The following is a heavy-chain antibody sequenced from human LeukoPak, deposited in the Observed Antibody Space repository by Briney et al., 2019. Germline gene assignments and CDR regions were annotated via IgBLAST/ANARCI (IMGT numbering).Heavy chain of an antibody. CDR3: ARGSPYQH. Sequence: SETLSLTCTVSGGSISSSSYYWGWIRQPPGRGLEWIGSIYYSGSTYYNPSLESRLTISVDTSKNQFSLKLSSVTAADTAVYYRARGSPYQHWGQGTLVTVSS. V-gene: IGHV4-39*01. CDR2: IYYSGST. CDR1: GGSISSSSYY. J-gene: IGHJ4*02. D-gene: IGHD2-2*01.